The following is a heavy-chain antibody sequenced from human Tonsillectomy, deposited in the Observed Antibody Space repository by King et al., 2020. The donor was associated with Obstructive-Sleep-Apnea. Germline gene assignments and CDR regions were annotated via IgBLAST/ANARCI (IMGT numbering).Heavy chain of an antibody. CDR3: ARNVWVYGNSGYYPDY. V-gene: IGHV4-59*01. J-gene: IGHJ4*02. CDR2: IYYSGST. Sequence: QLQESGPGLVKPSETLSLTCTVSGGSMSSYYWSWIRQPPGKGLEWIGYIYYSGSTNYNPSLKSRVTISVDTSKNQFSLKLSSVNAADTAVYYCARNVWVYGNSGYYPDYWGQGTLVIVSS. D-gene: IGHD3-22*01. CDR1: GGSMSSYY.